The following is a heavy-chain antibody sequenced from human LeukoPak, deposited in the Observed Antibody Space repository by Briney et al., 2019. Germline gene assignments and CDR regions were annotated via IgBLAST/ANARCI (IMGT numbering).Heavy chain of an antibody. D-gene: IGHD1-26*01. CDR2: INSDGSST. V-gene: IGHV3-74*01. CDR1: GFTFSSYW. J-gene: IGHJ4*02. Sequence: PGGSLRLSCAASGFTFSSYWMHWVRQAPEKGLVWVSRINSDGSSTSYADSVKGRFTISRDNTKNTLYLQMNSLRAEDTAVYYCARVGWELPALDYWGQGTLVTVSS. CDR3: ARVGWELPALDY.